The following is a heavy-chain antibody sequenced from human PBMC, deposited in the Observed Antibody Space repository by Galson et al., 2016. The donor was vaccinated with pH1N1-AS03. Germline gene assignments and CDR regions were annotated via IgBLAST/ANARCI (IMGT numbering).Heavy chain of an antibody. CDR2: ININDGDT. V-gene: IGHV1-2*02. Sequence: SDKVSCKASGYIFSDDYMHRARQAPGHGIEWMAWININDGDTNYAQKFHGRLTMSRNTSISTAYMELSRLGSDDMAVYYCAGGLKSMIRGVIYNFYGMDVGGRGTTVTVSS. CDR1: GYIFSDDY. D-gene: IGHD3-10*01. J-gene: IGHJ6*02. CDR3: AGGLKSMIRGVIYNFYGMDV.